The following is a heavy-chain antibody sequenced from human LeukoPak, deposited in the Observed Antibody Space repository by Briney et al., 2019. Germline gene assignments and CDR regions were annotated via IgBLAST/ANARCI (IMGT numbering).Heavy chain of an antibody. CDR1: GFTFSTYS. Sequence: GRSLRLSCAASGFTFSTYSMNWVRQAPGKGLEWVSFIDSSTRTIFYADSVKGRFTISGENSKNTLYLQMNSLRAEDTAVYYCARSGEGDYDYYYGMDVWGQGTTVTVSS. CDR3: ARSGEGDYDYYYGMDV. V-gene: IGHV3-48*01. CDR2: IDSSTRTI. J-gene: IGHJ6*02. D-gene: IGHD4-17*01.